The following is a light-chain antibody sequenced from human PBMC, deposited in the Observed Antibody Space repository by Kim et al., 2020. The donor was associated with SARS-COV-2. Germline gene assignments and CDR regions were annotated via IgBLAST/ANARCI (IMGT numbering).Light chain of an antibody. J-gene: IGKJ2*01. CDR3: QHYVRFPYT. Sequence: SASVGDRVTITCRASQGINTYLAWYQQRPGKAPKLLLYLASTLESGVPPRFSGSGFGTEFTLTINSLQPDDFATYYCQHYVRFPYTFGQGTKLEI. V-gene: IGKV1-5*03. CDR2: LAS. CDR1: QGINTY.